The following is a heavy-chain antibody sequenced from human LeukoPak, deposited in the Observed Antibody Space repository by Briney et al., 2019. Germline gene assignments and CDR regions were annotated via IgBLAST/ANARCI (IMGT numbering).Heavy chain of an antibody. CDR2: ISAYNGNT. J-gene: IGHJ4*02. Sequence: ASVKVSCKASGYTFTSYGISWVRQAPGQGLEWMGWISAYNGNTNYAQKLQGRVTMTTDTSTSTAYMVLRSLRSDDTAVYYCARDPIVLGYFDYWGQGTLVTVSS. V-gene: IGHV1-18*01. D-gene: IGHD5/OR15-5a*01. CDR3: ARDPIVLGYFDY. CDR1: GYTFTSYG.